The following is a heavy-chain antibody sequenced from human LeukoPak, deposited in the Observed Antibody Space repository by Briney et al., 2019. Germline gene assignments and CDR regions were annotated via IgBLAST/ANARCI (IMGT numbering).Heavy chain of an antibody. Sequence: GGSLRLSCAASGFTFSSYAMTWVRQAPGKGLEWVSGISGNGGNTYYADSVKGRFTISRDNSKETLYLQMNSLRAGDTAVYYCASRSSSLNWYFDLWGRGTLVTVSS. V-gene: IGHV3-23*01. CDR2: ISGNGGNT. CDR3: ASRSSSLNWYFDL. CDR1: GFTFSSYA. J-gene: IGHJ2*01. D-gene: IGHD2-2*01.